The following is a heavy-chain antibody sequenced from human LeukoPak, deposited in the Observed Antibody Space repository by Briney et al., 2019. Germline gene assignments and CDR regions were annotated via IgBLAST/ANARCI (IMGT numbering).Heavy chain of an antibody. J-gene: IGHJ4*02. V-gene: IGHV4-59*01. D-gene: IGHD3-9*01. CDR2: ISNSGS. CDR3: ARGNYDILSDYSLYSLLGVFDH. CDR1: GVSITLYY. Sequence: PSETLSLTCTVSGVSITLYYWTWIRQSPKKGLEWIGDISNSGSNNKPSLSSRLTISSKTSRHQYSLRMTSSSAGDTAVYYCARGNYDILSDYSLYSLLGVFDHWGQGILVTVSS.